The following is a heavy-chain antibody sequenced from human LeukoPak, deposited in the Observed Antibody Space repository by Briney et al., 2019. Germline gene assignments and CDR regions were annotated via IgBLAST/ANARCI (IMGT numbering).Heavy chain of an antibody. Sequence: GGSLRLSCAASGFTFSSYWMHWVRHAPGKGLVWVSRINSDGSSTSHADSVKGRFTISRDNAKNTLYLQMNSLRAEDTAVYYCAREGGLSGFDPWGQGTLVTVSS. CDR2: INSDGSST. D-gene: IGHD3-16*01. V-gene: IGHV3-74*01. CDR3: AREGGLSGFDP. J-gene: IGHJ5*02. CDR1: GFTFSSYW.